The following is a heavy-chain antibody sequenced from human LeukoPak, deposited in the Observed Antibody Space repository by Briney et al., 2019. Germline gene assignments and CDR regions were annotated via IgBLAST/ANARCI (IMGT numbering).Heavy chain of an antibody. CDR3: ARDGPTPYAWIQLHGY. D-gene: IGHD5-18*01. CDR2: IKQDGSNK. V-gene: IGHV3-7*01. J-gene: IGHJ4*02. CDR1: GFTFSSYW. Sequence: GGSLSLSCAASGFTFSSYWMSWVRQAPGRGLEWVANIKQDGSNKYTVASVDGRFTVSSAKTKNSLYMQMNSLRAEDTAVYYCARDGPTPYAWIQLHGYWGQGTLVTVSS.